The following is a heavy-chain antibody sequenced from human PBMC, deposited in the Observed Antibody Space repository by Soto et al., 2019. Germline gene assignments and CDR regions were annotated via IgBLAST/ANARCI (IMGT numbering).Heavy chain of an antibody. Sequence: SETLSLTCAVSGYSISSGYYWGWIRQPPGKGLEWIGSIYHSGSTYYNPSLKSRVTISVDTSKNQFSLKLSSVTAADTAVYYCARDGPRTTVTALDYWGQGALVTVSS. J-gene: IGHJ4*02. D-gene: IGHD4-17*01. CDR3: ARDGPRTTVTALDY. CDR2: IYHSGST. V-gene: IGHV4-38-2*02. CDR1: GYSISSGYY.